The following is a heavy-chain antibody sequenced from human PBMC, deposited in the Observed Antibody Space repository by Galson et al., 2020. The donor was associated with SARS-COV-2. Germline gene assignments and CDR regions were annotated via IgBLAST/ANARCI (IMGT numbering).Heavy chain of an antibody. J-gene: IGHJ6*02. D-gene: IGHD2-8*01. CDR2: ISAYNGNT. CDR1: GYTFTSYG. CDR3: ARGNGYCTNGVCYGSYYYYYGMDV. V-gene: IGHV1-18*04. Sequence: ASVKVSCKASGYTFTSYGISWVRQAPGQGLEWMGWISAYNGNTNYAQKLQGRVTMTTDTSTSTAYMELRSLRSDDTAVYYCARGNGYCTNGVCYGSYYYYYGMDVWGQGTTVTVSS.